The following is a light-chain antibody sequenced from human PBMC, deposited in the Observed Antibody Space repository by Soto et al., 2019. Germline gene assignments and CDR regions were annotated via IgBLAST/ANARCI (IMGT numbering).Light chain of an antibody. CDR3: QQASSFPPT. J-gene: IGKJ5*01. Sequence: DIQMTQSPSSVSASVGDRVTITCRASQDISSWLAWYQQKPGKAPKIMIYAASSLQGGVPSRFSGSGSGTEFTLTISSLQPEDFVTYYCQQASSFPPTFGQGTRLEIK. V-gene: IGKV1-12*01. CDR2: AAS. CDR1: QDISSW.